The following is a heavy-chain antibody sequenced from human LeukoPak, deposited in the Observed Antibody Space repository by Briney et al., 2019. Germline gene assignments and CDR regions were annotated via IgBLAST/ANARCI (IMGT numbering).Heavy chain of an antibody. Sequence: GGSLRLSCAASGFTFSSYAMSWVRQAPGKGLEWVSAISGSGDNTYHADSVKGRFTISRDNSKNTLYLQMSSLRAEDTAVYYCAEDHYDYVWGSYSLYFQHWGQGTLVTVSS. CDR1: GFTFSSYA. CDR3: AEDHYDYVWGSYSLYFQH. J-gene: IGHJ1*01. V-gene: IGHV3-23*01. D-gene: IGHD3-16*01. CDR2: ISGSGDNT.